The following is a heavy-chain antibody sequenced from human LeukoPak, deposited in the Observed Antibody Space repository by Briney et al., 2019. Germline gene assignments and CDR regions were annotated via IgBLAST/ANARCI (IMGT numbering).Heavy chain of an antibody. D-gene: IGHD5-18*01. V-gene: IGHV5-51*01. CDR2: IFPGASET. CDR3: ARGGDTAMSFDY. Sequence: GESLKISCKGSENSFTSYWIGWVRQKPGKGLEWMGIIFPGASETRYSPSFQGQVTISADKSISTAYLQWSSLKASDTAMYYCARGGDTAMSFDYWGQGTLVTVSS. CDR1: ENSFTSYW. J-gene: IGHJ4*02.